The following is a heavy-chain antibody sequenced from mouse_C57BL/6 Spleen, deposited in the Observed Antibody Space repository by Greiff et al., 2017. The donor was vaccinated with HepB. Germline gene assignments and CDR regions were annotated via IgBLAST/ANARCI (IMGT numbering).Heavy chain of an antibody. CDR2: IYPGDGDT. V-gene: IGHV1-82*01. D-gene: IGHD4-1*01. CDR1: GYAFSSSW. J-gene: IGHJ4*01. Sequence: VKLVESGPELVKPGASVKISCKASGYAFSSSWMNWVKQRPGKGLEWIGRIYPGDGDTNYNGKFKGKATLTADKSSSTAYMQLSSLTSEDSAVYFCASSNWDMYYAMDYWGQGTSVTVSS. CDR3: ASSNWDMYYAMDY.